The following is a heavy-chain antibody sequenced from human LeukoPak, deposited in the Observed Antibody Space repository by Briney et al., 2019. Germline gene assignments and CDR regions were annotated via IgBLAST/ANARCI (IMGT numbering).Heavy chain of an antibody. J-gene: IGHJ4*02. CDR3: ARRSGWEPYFDY. V-gene: IGHV4-59*01. CDR2: IYYSGGT. CDR1: GGSISSYY. Sequence: SETLSLTCTVSGGSISSYYWSWIRQPPGKGLEWIGYIYYSGGTNYNPSLKSRVTISVDTSKNQFSLKLSSVTAADTAVYYCARRSGWEPYFDYWGQGTLVTVSS. D-gene: IGHD1-26*01.